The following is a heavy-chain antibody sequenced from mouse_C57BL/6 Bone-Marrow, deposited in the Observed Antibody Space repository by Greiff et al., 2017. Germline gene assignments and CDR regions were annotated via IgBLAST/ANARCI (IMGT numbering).Heavy chain of an antibody. CDR3: ARNGYYGSSYGWYFDV. J-gene: IGHJ1*03. D-gene: IGHD1-1*01. CDR2: IWSGGST. V-gene: IGHV2-2*01. Sequence: VQLQESGPGLVQPSQSLSITCTVSGFSLTSYGVHWVRQSPGKGLEWLGVIWSGGSTDYNAAFISSLSISKDNSKSQVFFKMNSLQADDTAIYYCARNGYYGSSYGWYFDVWGTGTTVTVSS. CDR1: GFSLTSYG.